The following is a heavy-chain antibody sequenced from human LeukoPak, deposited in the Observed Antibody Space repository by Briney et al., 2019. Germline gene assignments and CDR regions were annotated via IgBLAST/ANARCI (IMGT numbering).Heavy chain of an antibody. CDR3: TSEIPSTGSFDS. J-gene: IGHJ4*02. Sequence: ASVNVSYKTSEYTFNTYYFHWVRHAPGQGREYMGVIYTSASTTSSTQRFQGRITLTSDTSTSTVYMELSSLRSDDTALYYCTSEIPSTGSFDSWGQGTLVTVSS. V-gene: IGHV1-46*02. CDR2: IYTSASTT. CDR1: EYTFNTYY. D-gene: IGHD1-1*01.